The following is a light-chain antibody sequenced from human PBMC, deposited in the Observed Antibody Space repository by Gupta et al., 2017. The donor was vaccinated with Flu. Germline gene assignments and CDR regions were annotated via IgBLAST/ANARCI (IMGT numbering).Light chain of an antibody. CDR1: QSVRSSY. CDR3: QHEGSSPIT. Sequence: EIVLTQSPGTLSLSPGERATLSCRASQSVRSSYLAWYQQKPGQAPRLLIYGASSRATGIPDRFSGSGSGTDFTLTISRLEPEDFAVYYCQHEGSSPITFGHGTKVDIK. J-gene: IGKJ3*01. V-gene: IGKV3-20*01. CDR2: GAS.